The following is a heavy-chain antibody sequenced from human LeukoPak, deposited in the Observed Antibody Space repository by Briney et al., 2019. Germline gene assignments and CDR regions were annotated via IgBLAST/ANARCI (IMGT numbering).Heavy chain of an antibody. CDR2: INPNIGGT. CDR3: ARGGPPKTWIQLWGWFDP. V-gene: IGHV1-2*02. J-gene: IGHJ5*02. CDR1: GYTFMDYY. Sequence: ASVKVSCKASGYTFMDYYIHWVRQAPGQGLEWMGWINPNIGGTNYAQKFQGRVTMTRDTSISTAYMELSRLRSDDTAVYYCARGGPPKTWIQLWGWFDPWGQGTLVTVSS. D-gene: IGHD5-18*01.